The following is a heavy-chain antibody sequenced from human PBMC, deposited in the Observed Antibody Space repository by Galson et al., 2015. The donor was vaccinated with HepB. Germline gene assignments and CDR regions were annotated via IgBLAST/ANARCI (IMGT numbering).Heavy chain of an antibody. V-gene: IGHV3-30-3*01. D-gene: IGHD6-19*01. J-gene: IGHJ4*02. CDR3: VRPYSSGWTATFDY. CDR2: VSYDETKK. Sequence: SLRLSCAASGFTFSVYAMHWVRQAPGKGLEWVAVVSYDETKKNYADSVKGRFTISRDNSKNTLYLQMNGLRAEDTAVYYCVRPYSSGWTATFDYWGQGTLVTVSS. CDR1: GFTFSVYA.